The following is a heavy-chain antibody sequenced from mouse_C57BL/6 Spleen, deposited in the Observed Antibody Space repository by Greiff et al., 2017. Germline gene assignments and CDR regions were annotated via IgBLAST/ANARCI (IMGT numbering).Heavy chain of an antibody. CDR3: ARLYGNYVWYFDG. V-gene: IGHV7-3*01. CDR2: IRNKANGYTT. J-gene: IGHJ1*03. CDR1: GFTFTDYY. D-gene: IGHD2-1*01. Sequence: EVKLEESGGGLVQPGGSLSLSCAASGFTFTDYYMSWVRQPPGKALEWLGFIRNKANGYTTEYSASVKGRFTISRANSQSILYLQMNALRAEDSATYYCARLYGNYVWYFDGWGTGTTVTVSS.